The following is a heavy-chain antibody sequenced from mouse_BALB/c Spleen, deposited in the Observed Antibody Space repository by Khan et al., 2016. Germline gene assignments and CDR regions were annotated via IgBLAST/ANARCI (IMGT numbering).Heavy chain of an antibody. Sequence: QVQLKQSGAELMKPGASVKISCKATGYTFSSYWIEWVKQRPGHGLEWIGEILPGSGSTNYHEKFKGKATFTADTSSNTAYMQLSSLTSEDSAVYYCANGDYWGQGTTLTVSS. CDR3: ANGDY. CDR1: GYTFSSYW. CDR2: ILPGSGST. J-gene: IGHJ2*01. V-gene: IGHV1-9*01.